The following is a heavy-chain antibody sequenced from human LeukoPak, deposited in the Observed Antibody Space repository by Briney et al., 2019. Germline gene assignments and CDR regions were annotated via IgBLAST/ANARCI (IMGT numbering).Heavy chain of an antibody. D-gene: IGHD1-26*01. Sequence: PGGSLRLSCAASGFTFSSYWMSWVRQAPGKGLEWVANIKQDGSEKYYVDSVKGRFTISRDNAKNSLYLQMNSLRAEDTAVYYCARGRDTEWELSTAFDIWGQGTMVTVSS. CDR2: IKQDGSEK. J-gene: IGHJ3*02. CDR3: ARGRDTEWELSTAFDI. V-gene: IGHV3-7*01. CDR1: GFTFSSYW.